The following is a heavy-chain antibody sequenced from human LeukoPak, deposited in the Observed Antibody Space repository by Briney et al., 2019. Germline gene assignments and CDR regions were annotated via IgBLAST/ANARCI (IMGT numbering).Heavy chain of an antibody. V-gene: IGHV4-34*01. Sequence: PSETLSLTCAVYGGSFSGYYWSWIRQPPGKGLEWIGEINHSGSTNYNPSLKSRVTISVDTSKNQFSLKLSSVTAADTAVYYCARNWPRRCYYFDYWGQGTLVTVSS. CDR3: ARNWPRRCYYFDY. J-gene: IGHJ4*02. CDR1: GGSFSGYY. CDR2: INHSGST. D-gene: IGHD2-8*01.